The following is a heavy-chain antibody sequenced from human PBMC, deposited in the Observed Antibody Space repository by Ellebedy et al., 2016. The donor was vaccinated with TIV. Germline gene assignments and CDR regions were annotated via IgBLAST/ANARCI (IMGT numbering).Heavy chain of an antibody. Sequence: PGGSLRPSCAASGFSFGSYAMGWVRQAPGKGLEGVSALTRTGDLTYYVDSVKRRFTISRDNSRNTLYLQMNNLRAEDTAIYYCAKDRPQSGWSFDSWGQGTLVSVSS. V-gene: IGHV3-23*01. CDR1: GFSFGSYA. CDR2: LTRTGDLT. D-gene: IGHD6-19*01. CDR3: AKDRPQSGWSFDS. J-gene: IGHJ4*02.